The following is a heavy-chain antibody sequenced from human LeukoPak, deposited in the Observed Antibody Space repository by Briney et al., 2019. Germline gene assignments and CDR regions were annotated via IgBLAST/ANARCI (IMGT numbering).Heavy chain of an antibody. CDR1: GGSISSGGYY. J-gene: IGHJ4*02. CDR2: IYSSGST. CDR3: ARDCSGGSCHDY. D-gene: IGHD2-15*01. V-gene: IGHV4-31*03. Sequence: PSEPLSLTCTVSGGSISSGGYYWSWIRQHPGKDLEWNVWIYSSGSTYYNPSLKSRVSISVDTSKSQFSLKLSSVTAADTAVYYCARDCSGGSCHDYWGQGTLVTVSS.